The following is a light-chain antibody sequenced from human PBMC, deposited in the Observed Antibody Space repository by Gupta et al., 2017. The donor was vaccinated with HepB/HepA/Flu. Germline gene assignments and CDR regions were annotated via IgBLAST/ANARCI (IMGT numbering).Light chain of an antibody. J-gene: IGKJ4*01. CDR3: QQEGSSPLT. CDR2: GAS. V-gene: IGKV3-20*01. Sequence: EIVLTQSPGTLSLSPGERATLSCRASQSVSSSYLAWYQQKPGQAPRLLIYGASSRATDIPDRFSGSESGTEFTLTIRRLEPEDFAVYYCQQEGSSPLTFGGGTKVEIK. CDR1: QSVSSSY.